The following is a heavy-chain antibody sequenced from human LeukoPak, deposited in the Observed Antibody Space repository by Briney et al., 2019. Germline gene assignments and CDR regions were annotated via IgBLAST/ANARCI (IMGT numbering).Heavy chain of an antibody. CDR3: ARVVVAATQDY. J-gene: IGHJ4*02. Sequence: PGGSLRLSCAASGFTFSSYSMNWVRQAPGKGREWVSSISSSSSYIYYADSVKGRFTISRDNAKNSLYLQMNSLRAEDTAVYYCARVVVAATQDYWRQGTLVTVSS. CDR1: GFTFSSYS. CDR2: ISSSSSYI. V-gene: IGHV3-21*01. D-gene: IGHD2-15*01.